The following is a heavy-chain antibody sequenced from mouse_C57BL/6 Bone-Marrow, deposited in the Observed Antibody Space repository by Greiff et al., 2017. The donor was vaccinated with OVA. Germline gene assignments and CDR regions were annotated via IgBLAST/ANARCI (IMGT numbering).Heavy chain of an antibody. CDR1: GYTFTDYY. Sequence: EVQLQQSGPVLVKPGASVKMSCKASGYTFTDYYMNWVKQSHGKSLEWIGVINPYNGGTSYNQKFKGKATLTVDKSSSTAYMELNSLTSEDSAVYYCARGIYDGYYVDDYWGQGTTLTVSS. D-gene: IGHD2-3*01. CDR2: INPYNGGT. V-gene: IGHV1-19*01. CDR3: ARGIYDGYYVDDY. J-gene: IGHJ2*01.